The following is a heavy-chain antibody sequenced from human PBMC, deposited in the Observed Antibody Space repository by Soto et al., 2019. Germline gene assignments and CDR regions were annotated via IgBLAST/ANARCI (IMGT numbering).Heavy chain of an antibody. J-gene: IGHJ6*02. CDR3: TTDRRALLWFGETAGDYYYGMDV. CDR2: IKSKTDGGTT. Sequence: GGSLRLSCAASGFTFSNAWMNWVRQAPGKGLEWVGRIKSKTDGGTTDYAAPVKGRFTISRDDSKNTLYLQMNSLKTEDTAVDYCTTDRRALLWFGETAGDYYYGMDVWGQGTTVTVSS. CDR1: GFTFSNAW. D-gene: IGHD3-10*01. V-gene: IGHV3-15*07.